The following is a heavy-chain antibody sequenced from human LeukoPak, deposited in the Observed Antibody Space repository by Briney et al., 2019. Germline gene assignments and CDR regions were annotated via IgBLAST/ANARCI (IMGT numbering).Heavy chain of an antibody. V-gene: IGHV3-66*01. CDR1: GFTFSSYA. D-gene: IGHD3-10*01. Sequence: GGSLRLSCAASGFTFSSYAVSWVRQAPGKGLEWVSILYHGGSTYYADSVKGRFSISRDTSKNTLYLQMNSLRVEDTAVYYCATRRFGELTYWGQGTLVTVSS. J-gene: IGHJ4*02. CDR3: ATRRFGELTY. CDR2: LYHGGST.